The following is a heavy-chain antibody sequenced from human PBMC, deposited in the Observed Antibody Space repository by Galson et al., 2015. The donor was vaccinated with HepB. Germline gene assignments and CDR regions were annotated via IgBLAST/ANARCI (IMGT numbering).Heavy chain of an antibody. Sequence: SVKVSCKASGGTFSSYAISWVRQAPGQGLEWMGWISAYNGNTNYAQKLQGRVTMTTDTSTSTAYMELRSLRSDDTAVYYCASEYWGVQHWGQGTLVTVSS. CDR2: ISAYNGNT. CDR1: GGTFSSYA. V-gene: IGHV1-18*01. CDR3: ASEYWGVQH. D-gene: IGHD7-27*01. J-gene: IGHJ1*01.